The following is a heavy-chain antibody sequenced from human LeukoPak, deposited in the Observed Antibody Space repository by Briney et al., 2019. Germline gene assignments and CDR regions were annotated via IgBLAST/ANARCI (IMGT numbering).Heavy chain of an antibody. CDR1: GYTFTSYY. CDR3: ARDRSPVPAAPTYYFDY. J-gene: IGHJ4*02. D-gene: IGHD2-2*01. V-gene: IGHV1-46*01. CDR2: INPSGGST. Sequence: ASVKVSCKASGYTFTSYYMHWVRQAPGHGLEWMGIINPSGGSTSYAQKFQGRVTMTRDTSTSTVYMELSSLRSEDTAVYYCARDRSPVPAAPTYYFDYWGQGTLVTVSS.